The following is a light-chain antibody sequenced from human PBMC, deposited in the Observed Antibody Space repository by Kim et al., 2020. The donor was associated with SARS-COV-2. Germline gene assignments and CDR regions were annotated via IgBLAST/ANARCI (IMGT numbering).Light chain of an antibody. Sequence: RATINCKSSQSVLYSSNNKNYLAWYQQKPGQPPKLLIYWASTREFGEPDRFSGSGSGTDFTLTISSLQAEDVAVYYCQQYYSIPYSFGQGTKLEI. CDR1: QSVLYSSNNKNY. V-gene: IGKV4-1*01. CDR2: WAS. CDR3: QQYYSIPYS. J-gene: IGKJ2*03.